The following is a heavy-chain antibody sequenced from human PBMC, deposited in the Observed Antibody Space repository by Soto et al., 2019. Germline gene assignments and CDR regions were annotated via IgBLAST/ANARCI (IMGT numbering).Heavy chain of an antibody. CDR3: AMVDNYVTPATRDV. J-gene: IGHJ6*02. CDR2: ISPYSGNT. V-gene: IGHV1-18*01. CDR1: GYIFGNYG. Sequence: QVQLVQSGDEVRKPGSSVKVSCKASGYIFGNYGIACVRQAPGQIREWMGWISPYSGNTHYASKVHGRLTMTTDTYTSTAYMDVGSLTSDDTAVYYCAMVDNYVTPATRDVWGQGTTVIVSS. D-gene: IGHD3-16*01.